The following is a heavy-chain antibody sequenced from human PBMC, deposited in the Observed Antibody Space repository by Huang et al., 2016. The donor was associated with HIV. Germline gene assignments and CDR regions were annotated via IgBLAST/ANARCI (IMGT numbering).Heavy chain of an antibody. J-gene: IGHJ3*02. CDR1: GYTFTHYG. CDR2: INTDTGKP. Sequence: QVQLVQSGSELKKPGASVKVSCKASGYTFTHYGVHWVRQAPGQGLEWMGLINTDTGKPRTAQGLTGRFVFSLDPSVNTAYLQISSLKAADSAIYYCVRVRRVMDTYCVADCSTLEAFDIWGQGTVVTVSA. D-gene: IGHD2-21*02. V-gene: IGHV7-4-1*02. CDR3: VRVRRVMDTYCVADCSTLEAFDI.